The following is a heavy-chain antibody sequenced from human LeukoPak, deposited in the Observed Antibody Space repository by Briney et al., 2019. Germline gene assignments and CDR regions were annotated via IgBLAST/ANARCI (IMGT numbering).Heavy chain of an antibody. CDR3: ARQVQQLPGKY. D-gene: IGHD6-13*01. Sequence: SETLSLTCAVYGGSFSGYYWSWIRQPPGKGLEWIGEINHSGSTNYNPSLKSRVTISVDTSKNQFSLKLSSVTAADTAVYYCARQVQQLPGKYWGQGTLVTVSS. CDR1: GGSFSGYY. J-gene: IGHJ4*02. CDR2: INHSGST. V-gene: IGHV4-34*01.